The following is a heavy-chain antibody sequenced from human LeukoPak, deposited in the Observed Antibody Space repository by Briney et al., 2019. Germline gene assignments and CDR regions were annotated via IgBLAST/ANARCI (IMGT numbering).Heavy chain of an antibody. J-gene: IGHJ5*02. V-gene: IGHV1-18*01. CDR3: ARRGSGWYENWFDP. D-gene: IGHD6-19*01. Sequence: ASVKVPCKASGYTFTSYGISWVRQAPGQGLEWMGWISAYNGNTNYAQKLQGRVTMTTDTSTSTAYMELRSLRSDDTAVYYCARRGSGWYENWFDPWGQGTLVTVSS. CDR1: GYTFTSYG. CDR2: ISAYNGNT.